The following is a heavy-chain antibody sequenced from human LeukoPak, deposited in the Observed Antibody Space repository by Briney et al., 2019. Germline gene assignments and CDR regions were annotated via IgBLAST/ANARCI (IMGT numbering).Heavy chain of an antibody. Sequence: ASVKVSCKASGYTFTSYGISWVRQAPGQGLEWMGIINPSGGSTSYAQKFQGRVTMTRDMSTSTVYMELSSLRSEDTAVYYCARASSSWYSWGQGTLVTVSS. CDR1: GYTFTSYG. J-gene: IGHJ4*02. V-gene: IGHV1-46*01. CDR2: INPSGGST. CDR3: ARASSSWYS. D-gene: IGHD6-13*01.